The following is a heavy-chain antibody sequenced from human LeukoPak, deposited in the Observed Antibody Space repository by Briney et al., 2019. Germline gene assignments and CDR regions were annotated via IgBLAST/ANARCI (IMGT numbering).Heavy chain of an antibody. Sequence: GGSLRLSCAASGFTFSSYWMHWVRQAPGKGLVWVSRINSDGSSTKYADSVKGRFTISRDNAKNTLYVQMNNPRAEDTAVYYCARVDPKAPGDYSWGRGTLVTVSS. D-gene: IGHD2-2*03. CDR3: ARVDPKAPGDYS. CDR1: GFTFSSYW. CDR2: INSDGSST. J-gene: IGHJ4*02. V-gene: IGHV3-74*03.